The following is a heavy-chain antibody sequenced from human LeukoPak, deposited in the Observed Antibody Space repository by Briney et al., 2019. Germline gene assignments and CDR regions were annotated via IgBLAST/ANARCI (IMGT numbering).Heavy chain of an antibody. CDR2: ISGTSGTI. CDR3: AKRLGDPRAFDY. D-gene: IGHD2-21*02. V-gene: IGHV3-23*01. Sequence: HPGGSLRLSCAASGFTFSNYAMSWVRQAPGKGLEWVSGISGTSGTINYAALVKGRFTISRDNSKNTLYLQMNSLRVDDMAVYYCAKRLGDPRAFDYWGQGTLVTVSS. J-gene: IGHJ4*02. CDR1: GFTFSNYA.